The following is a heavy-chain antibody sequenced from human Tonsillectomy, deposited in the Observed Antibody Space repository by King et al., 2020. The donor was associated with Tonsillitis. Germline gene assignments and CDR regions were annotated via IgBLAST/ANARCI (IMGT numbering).Heavy chain of an antibody. CDR1: GFTFNTYA. CDR2: IRSKAYGGTG. CDR3: ARERVTASWFDP. Sequence: VQLVESGGGLVQPGRSLRLSCTASGFTFNTYAMSWFRQAPGKGLEWVSFIRSKAYGGTGEYAASVRGRFTISRDDSKSIAYLQMNSLKTEDTAVYYCARERVTASWFDPWGQGTLVTVSS. D-gene: IGHD5-18*01. V-gene: IGHV3-49*03. J-gene: IGHJ5*02.